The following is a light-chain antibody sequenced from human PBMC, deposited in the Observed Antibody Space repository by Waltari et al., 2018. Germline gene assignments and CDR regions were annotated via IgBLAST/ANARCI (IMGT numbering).Light chain of an antibody. CDR2: AAS. CDR1: QMIRNY. CDR3: QQSYGART. J-gene: IGKJ1*01. Sequence: DIQMTQSPSSLSASEGDRVTITCRASQMIRNYLNWYQKKPGKAPKLLIYAASSLQSGVPSRFSGSGSGTDFTLTINSLQPEDFATYFCQQSYGARTFGQGTKVEIK. V-gene: IGKV1-39*01.